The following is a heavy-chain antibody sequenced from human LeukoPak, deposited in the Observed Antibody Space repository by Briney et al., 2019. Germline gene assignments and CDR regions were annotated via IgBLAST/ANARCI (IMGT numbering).Heavy chain of an antibody. CDR1: GFTLGDYA. D-gene: IGHD4-17*01. CDR3: ARAHEYGDGIGAFDI. V-gene: IGHV3-74*01. Sequence: GGSLRLSCTASGFTLGDYAMSWVRQAPGKGLVWVSRINSDGNSISYADSVKGRFTISRHNAKNTLYLQMNSLRAEGTAVYHCARAHEYGDGIGAFDIWGQGTMVTVSS. CDR2: INSDGNSI. J-gene: IGHJ3*02.